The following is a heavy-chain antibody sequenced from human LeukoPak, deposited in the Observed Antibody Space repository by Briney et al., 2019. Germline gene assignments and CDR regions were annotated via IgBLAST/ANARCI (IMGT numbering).Heavy chain of an antibody. CDR2: ISSSGSTI. D-gene: IGHD2-2*01. J-gene: IGHJ5*02. V-gene: IGHV3-48*03. Sequence: GGSLRLSCAASGFTFSSYEMNWVRQAPGKGLEWVSYISSSGSTIYYADSVKGRFTISRDNAKNSLYLQMNSLRAEDTAVYYCASRLELGYCSSTSCYPAWGQGTLVTVSS. CDR3: ASRLELGYCSSTSCYPA. CDR1: GFTFSSYE.